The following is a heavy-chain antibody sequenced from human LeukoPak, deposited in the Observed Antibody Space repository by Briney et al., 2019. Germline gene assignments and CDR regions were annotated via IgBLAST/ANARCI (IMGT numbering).Heavy chain of an antibody. D-gene: IGHD6-13*01. J-gene: IGHJ1*01. CDR2: ISAYNGNT. CDR1: GGTFSSYA. Sequence: ASVKVSCKASGGTFSSYAISWVRQAPGQGLEWMGWISAYNGNTNYAQKLQGRVTMTTDTSTSTAYMELRSLRSDDTAVYYCARSDWSTAGTTDYFQHWGQGTLVTVSS. CDR3: ARSDWSTAGTTDYFQH. V-gene: IGHV1-18*01.